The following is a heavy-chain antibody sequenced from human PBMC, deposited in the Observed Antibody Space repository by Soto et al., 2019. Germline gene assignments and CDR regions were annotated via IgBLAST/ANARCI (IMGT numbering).Heavy chain of an antibody. CDR2: INAGNGNT. J-gene: IGHJ5*02. CDR1: GYTFTSYA. CDR3: ARYRARSPQYNWFDP. Sequence: GASVKVSCKASGYTFTSYAMHWVRQAPGQRLEWMGWINAGNGNTKYSQKFQGRVTITRDTSASTAYMELSSLRSEDTAVYYGARYRARSPQYNWFDPWGQGTLVTVSS. D-gene: IGHD3-16*02. V-gene: IGHV1-3*01.